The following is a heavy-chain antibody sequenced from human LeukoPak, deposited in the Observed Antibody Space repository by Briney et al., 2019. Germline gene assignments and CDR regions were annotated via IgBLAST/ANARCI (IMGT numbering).Heavy chain of an antibody. CDR2: VYYTGNT. CDR3: ATSRHDYGDYGDAFDM. D-gene: IGHD4-17*01. J-gene: IGHJ3*02. CDR1: GGSISSSSYY. V-gene: IGHV4-39*01. Sequence: KPSQTLSLTYTVSGGSISSSSYYWGWIRQPPGRGLEWIGSVYYTGNTYYNPSLKSRVTISVDTSKNLFSLKLSSVTAADTAVYYCATSRHDYGDYGDAFDMWGPGTMVTVSS.